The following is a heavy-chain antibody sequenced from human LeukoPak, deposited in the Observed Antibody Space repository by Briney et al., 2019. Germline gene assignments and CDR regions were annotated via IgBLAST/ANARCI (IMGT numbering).Heavy chain of an antibody. CDR2: INAGNGNT. Sequence: ASVKVSCKASGYTFTSYAMHWVRQAPGQRLEWMGWINAGNGNTKYSQKFQGRVTITRDTSASTAYMELSSLRSEDTAVYYCARSKAGAAAGVRYYYYMDVWGKGTTVTVSS. J-gene: IGHJ6*03. D-gene: IGHD6-13*01. V-gene: IGHV1-3*01. CDR3: ARSKAGAAAGVRYYYYMDV. CDR1: GYTFTSYA.